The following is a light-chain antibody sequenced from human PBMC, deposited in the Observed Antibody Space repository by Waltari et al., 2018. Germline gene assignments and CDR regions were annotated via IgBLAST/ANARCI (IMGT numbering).Light chain of an antibody. Sequence: QSILTQPTSVSGAPGQRVTISCTGSSPNIGAGHDVHWYQAFPGTAPKRIIYGNNNRPSGVPARFSGSKSGSSASLAINGLQAEDEADYYRQSFDSNVRGGVVFGGGTKVTVL. CDR2: GNN. V-gene: IGLV1-40*01. CDR1: SPNIGAGHD. CDR3: QSFDSNVRGGVV. J-gene: IGLJ3*02.